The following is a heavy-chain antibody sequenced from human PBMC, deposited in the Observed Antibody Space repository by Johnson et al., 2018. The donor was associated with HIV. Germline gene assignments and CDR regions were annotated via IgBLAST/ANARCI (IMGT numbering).Heavy chain of an antibody. CDR3: AKGGYCSSTSCSLDDAFDI. J-gene: IGHJ3*02. V-gene: IGHV3-15*01. Sequence: VQLVESGGGLVQPGRSLRLSCAASGFTFSNAWMSWVRQAPGKGLEWVGRINSKTDGGTTDYAAPVKGRFTISRDDSKNTLYLQMNSLKTEETAVYYCAKGGYCSSTSCSLDDAFDIWGQGTMVTVSS. D-gene: IGHD2-2*01. CDR2: INSKTDGGTT. CDR1: GFTFSNAW.